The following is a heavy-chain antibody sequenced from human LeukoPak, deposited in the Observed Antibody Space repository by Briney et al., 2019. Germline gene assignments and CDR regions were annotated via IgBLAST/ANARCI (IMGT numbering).Heavy chain of an antibody. CDR2: IYHSGST. CDR3: ARDADSSSNFGY. Sequence: SETLSLTCTVSGYSISSGYYWGWIRQPPGKGLEWIGSIYHSGSTYYNPSLKSRVTISVDTSKNQFSLKLSSVTAADTAVYYCARDADSSSNFGYWGQGTLVTVSS. J-gene: IGHJ4*02. D-gene: IGHD6-6*01. V-gene: IGHV4-38-2*02. CDR1: GYSISSGYY.